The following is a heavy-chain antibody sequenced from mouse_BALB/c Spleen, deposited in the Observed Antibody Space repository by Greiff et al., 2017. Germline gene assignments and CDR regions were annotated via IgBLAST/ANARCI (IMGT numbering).Heavy chain of an antibody. Sequence: EVKVEESGPGLVKPSQSLSLTCTVTGYSITSDYAWNWIRQFPGNKLEWMGYISYSGSTSYNPSLKSRISITRDTSKNQFFLQLNSVTTEDTATYYCARGGNYDFAYWGQGTLVTVSA. CDR1: GYSITSDYA. J-gene: IGHJ3*01. CDR3: ARGGNYDFAY. CDR2: ISYSGST. D-gene: IGHD2-4*01. V-gene: IGHV3-2*02.